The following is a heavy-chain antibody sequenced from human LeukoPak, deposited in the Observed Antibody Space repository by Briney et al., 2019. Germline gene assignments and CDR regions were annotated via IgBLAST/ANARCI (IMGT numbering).Heavy chain of an antibody. CDR1: GFTFSSYA. CDR2: VSGSGGST. Sequence: GGSLRLSCAASGFTFSSYAMSWVRQAPGKGLEWVSAVSGSGGSTYYADSVKGRFTISRDNSKNTLYLQMNSLRAEDTAVYYCARDYEIAVAGMAKSLRADYWGQGTLVTVSS. V-gene: IGHV3-23*01. D-gene: IGHD6-19*01. J-gene: IGHJ4*02. CDR3: ARDYEIAVAGMAKSLRADY.